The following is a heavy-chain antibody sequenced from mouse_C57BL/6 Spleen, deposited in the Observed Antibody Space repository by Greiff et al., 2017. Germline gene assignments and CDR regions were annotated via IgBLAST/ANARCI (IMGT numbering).Heavy chain of an antibody. Sequence: VQLQQPGAELVRPGSSVKLSCKASGYTFTSYWMHWVKQRPIQGLEWIGNIDPSDSETHYNQKFKDKATLTADKSSSTAYMQLSSLTSEDSAVXYCARLDYYGSSYYFDYWGQGTTLTVSS. CDR2: IDPSDSET. CDR1: GYTFTSYW. J-gene: IGHJ2*01. V-gene: IGHV1-52*01. D-gene: IGHD1-1*01. CDR3: ARLDYYGSSYYFDY.